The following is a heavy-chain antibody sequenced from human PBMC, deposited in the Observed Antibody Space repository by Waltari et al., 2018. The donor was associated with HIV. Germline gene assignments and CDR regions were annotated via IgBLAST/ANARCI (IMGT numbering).Heavy chain of an antibody. CDR2: IWYDESNK. Sequence: QVQLVESGGGVVQPGWYLRLSCAASGFPFSNYGLPWFRQAPVKGLGWVALIWYDESNKHYADSVKGRFTISRDHYKNTLYLEMNSLRAEDTAVYYCARDGTPARAFEIWGQGTMVTVSS. CDR3: ARDGTPARAFEI. V-gene: IGHV3-33*01. D-gene: IGHD1-26*01. CDR1: GFPFSNYG. J-gene: IGHJ3*02.